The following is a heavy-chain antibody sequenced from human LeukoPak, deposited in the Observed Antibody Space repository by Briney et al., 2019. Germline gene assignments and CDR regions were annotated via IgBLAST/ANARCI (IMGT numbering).Heavy chain of an antibody. CDR1: GFTFINAW. Sequence: GGSLRLSCGASGFTFINAWMSWVRQAPGKGLEWVGRIKSKTDGGTTDYAAPVKGRFTISRDDSKNTLYLQMNSLKTEDTAVYYCTTTMTPDAFDIWGQGTVVTVSS. CDR2: IKSKTDGGTT. V-gene: IGHV3-15*01. J-gene: IGHJ3*02. CDR3: TTTMTPDAFDI.